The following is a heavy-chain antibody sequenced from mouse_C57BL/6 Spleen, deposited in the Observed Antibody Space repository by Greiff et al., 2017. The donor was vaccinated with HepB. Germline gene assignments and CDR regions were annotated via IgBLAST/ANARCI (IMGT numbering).Heavy chain of an antibody. CDR3: ARSSYYYGSSVFAY. J-gene: IGHJ3*01. CDR1: GYTFTSYW. CDR2: IHPNSGST. V-gene: IGHV1-64*01. D-gene: IGHD1-1*01. Sequence: VQLQQSGAELVKPGASVKLSCKASGYTFTSYWMHWVKQRPGQGLEWIGMIHPNSGSTNYNEKFKSKATLTVDKSSSTAYMQLSSLTSEDSAVYYCARSSYYYGSSVFAYWGQGTLVTVSA.